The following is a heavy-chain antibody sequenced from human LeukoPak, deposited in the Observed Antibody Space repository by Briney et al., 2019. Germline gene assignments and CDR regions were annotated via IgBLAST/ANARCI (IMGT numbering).Heavy chain of an antibody. D-gene: IGHD2-2*01. CDR2: IYPGDSDT. CDR1: GYSFTSYW. J-gene: IGHJ6*04. V-gene: IGHV5-51*01. Sequence: GESLKISCKGSGYSFTSYWIGWVRQMPAKGLEWMGIIYPGDSDTRCSPSFQGQVTISADKSISTAYLQWSSLKASDTAMYYCARSVCSSTRCYPYGMDVWGKGTTVTVSS. CDR3: ARSVCSSTRCYPYGMDV.